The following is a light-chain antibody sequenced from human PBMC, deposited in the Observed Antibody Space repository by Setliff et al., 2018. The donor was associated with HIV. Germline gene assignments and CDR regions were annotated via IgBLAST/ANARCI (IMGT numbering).Light chain of an antibody. Sequence: SYELTQSPSVSVAPGRTATITCGGNNIGTKTVHWYQRKPGQAPVLVIYYDSDRPSGIPERFSGSNSGNTATLTISSVEAGDEADYFCPVWDTSSDLHVVFGGGTKVTVL. CDR3: PVWDTSSDLHVV. CDR2: YDS. J-gene: IGLJ2*01. CDR1: NIGTKT. V-gene: IGLV3-21*04.